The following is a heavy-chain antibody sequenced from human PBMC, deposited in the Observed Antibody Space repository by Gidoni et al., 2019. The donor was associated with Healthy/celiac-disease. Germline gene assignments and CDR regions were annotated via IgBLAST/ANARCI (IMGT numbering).Heavy chain of an antibody. D-gene: IGHD3-22*01. CDR1: GFTFSSYR. Sequence: EVQLVEPGGGLVKPGGGLRLPCAASGFTFSSYRMNRVRQAPGKGLEWVSSISISSSYIYYADSVKGRFTISRDNAKNSLYLQMNSLRAEDTAVYYCARDLNYYDSSGYSTWGQGTLVTVSS. CDR3: ARDLNYYDSSGYST. CDR2: ISISSSYI. J-gene: IGHJ5*02. V-gene: IGHV3-21*02.